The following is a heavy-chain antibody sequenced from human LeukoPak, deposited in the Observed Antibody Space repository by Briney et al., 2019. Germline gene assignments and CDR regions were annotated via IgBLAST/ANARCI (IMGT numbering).Heavy chain of an antibody. CDR3: AKEYCSSATCHETFQH. Sequence: GGSLRLSCAASGFTFSSYAMSWVRQAPGKGLEWVSDISGSGGSTYYADSVKGRFTISRDNSKNTLYLQMNSLRAEDTAVYYCAKEYCSSATCHETFQHWGQGTLVTVSS. D-gene: IGHD2-2*01. CDR2: ISGSGGST. V-gene: IGHV3-23*01. CDR1: GFTFSSYA. J-gene: IGHJ1*01.